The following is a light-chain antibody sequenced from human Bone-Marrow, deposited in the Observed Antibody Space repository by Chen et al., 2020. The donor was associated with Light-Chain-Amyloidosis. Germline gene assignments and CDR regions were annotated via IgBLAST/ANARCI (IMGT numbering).Light chain of an antibody. V-gene: IGKV1-5*03. Sequence: DIQMTQSPSTLSASVGDRVTITCRASQSISSWLAWYQQKPGKAPKLLIYKASILESGVPSRFSGSGSGTEFTLTISSLQPDDFATYYCQQYDSYSRFTFGPGTKVDIK. J-gene: IGKJ3*01. CDR2: KAS. CDR1: QSISSW. CDR3: QQYDSYSRFT.